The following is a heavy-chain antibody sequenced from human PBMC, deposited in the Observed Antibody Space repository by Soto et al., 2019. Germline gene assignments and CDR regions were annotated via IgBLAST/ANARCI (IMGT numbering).Heavy chain of an antibody. D-gene: IGHD6-19*01. J-gene: IGHJ6*03. CDR3: ARASGWSNLGDYYYMDV. CDR1: GGTFSSYT. CDR2: IIPILGIA. Sequence: QVQLVQSGAEVKKPGSSVKVSCKASGGTFSSYTISWVRQAPGQGLEWMGRIIPILGIANYAQKFQGRVTITADKSTSTAYMELSRLRSEDTAVYYCARASGWSNLGDYYYMDVWGKGTTVTVSS. V-gene: IGHV1-69*02.